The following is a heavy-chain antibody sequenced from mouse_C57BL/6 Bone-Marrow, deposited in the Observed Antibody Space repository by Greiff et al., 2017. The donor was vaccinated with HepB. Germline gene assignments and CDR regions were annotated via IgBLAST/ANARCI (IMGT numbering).Heavy chain of an antibody. CDR1: GYTFTSYG. J-gene: IGHJ3*01. V-gene: IGHV1-81*01. Sequence: VQRVESGAELARPGASVKLSCKASGYTFTSYGISWVKQRTGQGLEWIGEIYPRSGNTYYNEKFKGKATLTADKSSSTAYMELRSLTSEDSAVYFCARSGYYGNYVRFAYWGQGTLVTVSA. CDR3: ARSGYYGNYVRFAY. CDR2: IYPRSGNT. D-gene: IGHD2-1*01.